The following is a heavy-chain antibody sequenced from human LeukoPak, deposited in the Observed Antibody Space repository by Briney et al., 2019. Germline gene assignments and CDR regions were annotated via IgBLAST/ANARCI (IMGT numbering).Heavy chain of an antibody. Sequence: ASVKVSCKASGYTFTGYYMHWVRQAPGQGLEWMGWINPNSGGTNYAQKFQGRVTMTRDTSISTAYMELSRLRSDDTAVYYCARASSDYDYVWGSYRSPFLDYWGQGTLVTVSS. J-gene: IGHJ4*02. CDR1: GYTFTGYY. CDR3: ARASSDYDYVWGSYRSPFLDY. D-gene: IGHD3-16*02. V-gene: IGHV1-2*02. CDR2: INPNSGGT.